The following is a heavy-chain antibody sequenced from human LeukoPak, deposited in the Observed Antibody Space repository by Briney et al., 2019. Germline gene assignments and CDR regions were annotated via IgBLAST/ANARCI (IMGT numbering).Heavy chain of an antibody. CDR2: INHSGST. J-gene: IGHJ4*02. CDR3: ARGRGVEMATIETYYFDY. CDR1: GGSFSGYC. D-gene: IGHD5-24*01. V-gene: IGHV4-34*01. Sequence: SETLSLTCAVYGGSFSGYCWSWIRQPPGKGLEWIGEINHSGSTNYNPSLKSRVTISVDTSKNQFSLKLSSVTAADTAVYYCARGRGVEMATIETYYFDYWGQGTLVTVSS.